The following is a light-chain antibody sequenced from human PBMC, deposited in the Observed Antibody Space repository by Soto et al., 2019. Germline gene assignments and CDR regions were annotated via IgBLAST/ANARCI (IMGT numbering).Light chain of an antibody. CDR3: QQRSNWPPYT. V-gene: IGKV3-11*01. J-gene: IGKJ2*01. Sequence: EIVLTQSPATLSLSPGERATLSCRASQSVSSYLAWYQQKPGQAPRLLIYDASNRATGIPARFSGSGSGTEVILTISSLEPEDCSVYYCQQRSNWPPYTFGQGTKLQIK. CDR1: QSVSSY. CDR2: DAS.